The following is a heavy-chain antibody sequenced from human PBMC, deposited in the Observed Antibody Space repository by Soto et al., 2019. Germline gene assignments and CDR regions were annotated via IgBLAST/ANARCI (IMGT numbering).Heavy chain of an antibody. V-gene: IGHV4-59*08. J-gene: IGHJ4*02. CDR3: ARRSVSCFDY. Sequence: PSETLSLTCTVSGRSISSYYWSWIRQPPGKGLEWIGYIYYSGSTNYNPSLKSRVTISVDTSKNQFSLKLSSVTAADTAVYYFARRSVSCFDYWGQGTLLTVS. CDR1: GRSISSYY. CDR2: IYYSGST.